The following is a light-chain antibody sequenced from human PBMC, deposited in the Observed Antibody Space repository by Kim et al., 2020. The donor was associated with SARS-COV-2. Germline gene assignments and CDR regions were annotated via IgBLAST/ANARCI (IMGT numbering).Light chain of an antibody. J-gene: IGLJ2*01. Sequence: SYELTQPPSVSVSPGQTATITCSGDELGEKYVCWYQLKPGQSPLLIIYQDNKRPSGISERFSASNSGITATLTISGTQSTDEADFYCQTWDGRAVIFGGGTQLTVL. CDR2: QDN. CDR3: QTWDGRAVI. V-gene: IGLV3-1*01. CDR1: ELGEKY.